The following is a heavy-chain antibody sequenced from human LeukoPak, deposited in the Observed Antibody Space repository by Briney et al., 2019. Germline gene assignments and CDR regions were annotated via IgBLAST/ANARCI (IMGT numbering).Heavy chain of an antibody. D-gene: IGHD4-17*01. Sequence: GGSLRLSCATSGFTFSDYPMNWVRQAPGQGLEWVAVISFDGSNQYYADSVKGRFTIYRDNFKNTVYLQMNSLRAEETAVYYCAKSHPPTVTTEEGEYLQHWGQGTLVTVSS. CDR1: GFTFSDYP. V-gene: IGHV3-30*18. J-gene: IGHJ1*01. CDR3: AKSHPPTVTTEEGEYLQH. CDR2: ISFDGSNQ.